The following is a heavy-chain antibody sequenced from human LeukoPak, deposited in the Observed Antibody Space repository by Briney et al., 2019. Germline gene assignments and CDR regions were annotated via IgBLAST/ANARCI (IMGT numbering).Heavy chain of an antibody. J-gene: IGHJ4*02. CDR3: ARSECSGGSCYSDY. V-gene: IGHV4-31*02. CDR1: GDSINSGAYY. CDR2: ISYSGST. D-gene: IGHD2-15*01. Sequence: KTSETLSLTCTVSGDSINSGAYYWSWIRQHPGKGLEWIGYISYSGSTYYNPSLKSRVAISLDTSKNQFSLKLSSVTAADTAVYYCARSECSGGSCYSDYWGQGTLVTVSS.